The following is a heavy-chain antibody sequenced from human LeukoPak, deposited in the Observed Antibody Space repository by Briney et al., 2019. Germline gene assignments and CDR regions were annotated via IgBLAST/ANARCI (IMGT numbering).Heavy chain of an antibody. V-gene: IGHV3-7*01. J-gene: IGHJ4*02. Sequence: GGSLRLSCAASGFTFSSYWMSWDRQAPGKGLEWVANIKQDGSEKYYVDSVKGRFTISRDNAKNSLYLQMNSLRAEDTAVYYCARDKTHCTNGVCYTKYYLDYWGQGTLVTVSS. CDR1: GFTFSSYW. CDR3: ARDKTHCTNGVCYTKYYLDY. D-gene: IGHD2-8*01. CDR2: IKQDGSEK.